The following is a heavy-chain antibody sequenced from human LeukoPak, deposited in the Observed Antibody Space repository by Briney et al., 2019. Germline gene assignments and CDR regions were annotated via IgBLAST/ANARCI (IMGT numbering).Heavy chain of an antibody. J-gene: IGHJ4*02. CDR2: ISSSSSTI. CDR1: GFTFSSYS. CDR3: ARDLHEERHYDSSGYYCVSCPGY. Sequence: PGRSLRLSCAASGFTFSSYSMNWVRQAPGKGLEWVSYISSSSSTIYYADSVKGRFTISRDNAKNSLYLQMNSLRAEDTAVYYCARDLHEERHYDSSGYYCVSCPGYWGQGTLVTVSS. V-gene: IGHV3-48*01. D-gene: IGHD3-22*01.